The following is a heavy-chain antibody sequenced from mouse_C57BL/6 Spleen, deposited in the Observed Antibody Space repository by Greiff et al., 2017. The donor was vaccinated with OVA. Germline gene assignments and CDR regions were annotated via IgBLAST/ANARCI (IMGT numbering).Heavy chain of an antibody. V-gene: IGHV1-82*01. Sequence: QVQLQQSGPELVKPGASVKISCKASGYAFRSSWMNWVKQRPGKGLEWIGRIYPGDGDTNYNGKFKGKATLTADKSSSTAYMQLSSLTSEDSAVYFCARSRDYYGSSYNFDYWGQGTTLTVSS. CDR3: ARSRDYYGSSYNFDY. J-gene: IGHJ2*01. CDR2: IYPGDGDT. D-gene: IGHD1-1*01. CDR1: GYAFRSSW.